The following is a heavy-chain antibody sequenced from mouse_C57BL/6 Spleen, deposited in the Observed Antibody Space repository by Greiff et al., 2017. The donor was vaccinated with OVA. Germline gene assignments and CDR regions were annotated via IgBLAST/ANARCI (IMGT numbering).Heavy chain of an antibody. Sequence: DVMLVESGGGLVKPGGSLKLSCAASGFTFSDYGMHWVRQAPEKGLEWVAYISSGSSTIYYADTVKGRFTISRDNAKNTLFLQMTSLRSEDTAMYYCARGGVTTDYAMDYWGQGTSVTVSS. D-gene: IGHD2-1*01. CDR3: ARGGVTTDYAMDY. CDR1: GFTFSDYG. CDR2: ISSGSSTI. V-gene: IGHV5-17*01. J-gene: IGHJ4*01.